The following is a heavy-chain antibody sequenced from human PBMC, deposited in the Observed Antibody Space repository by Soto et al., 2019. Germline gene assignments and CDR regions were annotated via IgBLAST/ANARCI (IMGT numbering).Heavy chain of an antibody. V-gene: IGHV4-39*01. Sequence: QLQLQESGPGLVKPSETLSLTCSVSGGSISSSNDYWGWIRQPTGKGLEWLGSMFHSGRTYHNPSLKSRVSISVDTSRNLFSLQLSSGTAADTALYFCVRHHPFHYDSSRYFDSWGQGILVTVSS. J-gene: IGHJ4*02. D-gene: IGHD3-22*01. CDR3: VRHHPFHYDSSRYFDS. CDR1: GGSISSSNDY. CDR2: MFHSGRT.